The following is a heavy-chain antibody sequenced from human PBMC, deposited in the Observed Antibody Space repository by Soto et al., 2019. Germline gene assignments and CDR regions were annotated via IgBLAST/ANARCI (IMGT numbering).Heavy chain of an antibody. CDR3: ARSLSRTRPGIQLWLPVDY. J-gene: IGHJ4*02. D-gene: IGHD5-18*01. Sequence: SETLSLTCTVSGGSISSGDYYWSWIRQPPGKGLEWIGYIYYSGSTYYNPSLKSRVTISVDTSKNQFSLKLSSVTAADTAVYYCARSLSRTRPGIQLWLPVDYWGQGTLVTVSP. CDR1: GGSISSGDYY. CDR2: IYYSGST. V-gene: IGHV4-30-4*01.